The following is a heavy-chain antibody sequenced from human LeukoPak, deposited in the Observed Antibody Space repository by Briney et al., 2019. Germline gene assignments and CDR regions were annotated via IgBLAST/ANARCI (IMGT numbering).Heavy chain of an antibody. CDR2: ISHDGSNK. CDR1: GSTFSSHA. CDR3: ARGDPLMMFDY. D-gene: IGHD3-16*01. Sequence: GGSLRLSCAASGSTFSSHAMSWVRQAPGKGLEWVAVISHDGSNKYYADSVKGRFTISRDNSKNTLYLQMNSLRAEDTAVYYCARGDPLMMFDYWGQGTLVTVSS. V-gene: IGHV3-30-3*01. J-gene: IGHJ4*02.